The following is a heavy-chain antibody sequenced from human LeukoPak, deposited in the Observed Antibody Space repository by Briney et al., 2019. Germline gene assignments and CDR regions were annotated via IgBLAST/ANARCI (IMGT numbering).Heavy chain of an antibody. V-gene: IGHV3-21*01. D-gene: IGHD3-10*01. J-gene: IGHJ3*02. Sequence: GGSLRLSCAASEFIFSRYAMSWVRQAPGKGLEWVSSISSSSSYIYYADSVKGRFTISRDNAKNSLYLQMNSLRAEDTAVYYCANWFGDGAFDIWGQGTMVTVSS. CDR1: EFIFSRYA. CDR3: ANWFGDGAFDI. CDR2: ISSSSSYI.